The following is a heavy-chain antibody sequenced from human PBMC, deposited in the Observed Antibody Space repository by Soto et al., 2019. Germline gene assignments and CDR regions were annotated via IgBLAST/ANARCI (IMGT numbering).Heavy chain of an antibody. V-gene: IGHV2-5*02. CDR1: GFSLSTSGVG. CDR3: AHRRHSYCGGDCYQPLAFDI. D-gene: IGHD2-21*02. Sequence: QITLKESGPPLVKPTQTLTLTCTFSGFSLSTSGVGVGWIRQPPGKALEWLALIYWDDDKRYSPSLKSRLTITKDTAKNHVVLTMTNMDPVDTATYYCAHRRHSYCGGDCYQPLAFDIWGQGTMVTVSS. CDR2: IYWDDDK. J-gene: IGHJ3*02.